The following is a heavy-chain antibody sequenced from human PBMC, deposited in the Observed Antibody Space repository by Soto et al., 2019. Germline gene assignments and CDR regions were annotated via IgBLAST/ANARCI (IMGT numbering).Heavy chain of an antibody. V-gene: IGHV4-34*01. CDR1: AGSSSRYY. D-gene: IGHD1-26*01. J-gene: IGHJ6*02. CDR3: ARARYTGRYRLVPYYYRIEA. Sequence: SDNLTDTSAVYAGSSSRYYWLGIRQPPGKGLEWIGEINHSGSTNYNPYLKSRVTISVDTSKNQFSLKLSSVTAADTAVYYCARARYTGRYRLVPYYYRIEASDQGPTVT. CDR2: INHSGST.